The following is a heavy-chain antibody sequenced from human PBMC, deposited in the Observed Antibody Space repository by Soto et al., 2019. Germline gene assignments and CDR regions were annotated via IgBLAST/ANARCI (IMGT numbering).Heavy chain of an antibody. CDR2: ISGSGDST. V-gene: IGHV3-23*01. Sequence: EVQLLESGGGLVQPGGSLRLSCAASGFTFSSYAMSWVRQAPGKGLDWVSAISGSGDSTYYADSVKGRFTISIDHSKNTLYLQMNSLRAEDTAGYYCAKYQWGTTVTFFDYWGQGTLVTVSS. CDR1: GFTFSSYA. J-gene: IGHJ4*02. CDR3: AKYQWGTTVTFFDY. D-gene: IGHD4-17*01.